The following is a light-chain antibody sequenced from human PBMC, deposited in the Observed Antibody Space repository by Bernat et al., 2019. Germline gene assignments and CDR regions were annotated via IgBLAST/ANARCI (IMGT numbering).Light chain of an antibody. CDR1: SSDVGGYNY. CDR3: SSYTSISTSV. J-gene: IGLJ1*01. Sequence: QSALTQPASVSGSPGQSITISCTGTSSDVGGYNYVSWYQQHPGKATKLMVYDVSNRPSGVSNRFSGSKSGNTTSLTISGLQAEDEADYCCSSYTSISTSVFGTGTKVTVL. CDR2: DVS. V-gene: IGLV2-14*03.